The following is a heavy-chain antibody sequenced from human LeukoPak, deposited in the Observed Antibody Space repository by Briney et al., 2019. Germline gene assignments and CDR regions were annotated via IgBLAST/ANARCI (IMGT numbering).Heavy chain of an antibody. CDR2: IGTAGDT. Sequence: GGSLRLSCAASGFTFSSYDMHWVRQATGKGLEWVSAIGTAGDTYYPGSVKGRFTISRENAKNSLYLQMNSLRAGDTAVYYCARGLVGGKQLVHAWFDPWGQGTLVTVSS. V-gene: IGHV3-13*01. CDR3: ARGLVGGKQLVHAWFDP. J-gene: IGHJ5*02. D-gene: IGHD6-6*01. CDR1: GFTFSSYD.